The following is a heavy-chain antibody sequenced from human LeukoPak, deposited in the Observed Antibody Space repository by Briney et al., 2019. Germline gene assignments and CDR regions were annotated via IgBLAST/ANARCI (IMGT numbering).Heavy chain of an antibody. CDR3: AKEYSSGWSYDY. J-gene: IGHJ4*02. D-gene: IGHD6-19*01. Sequence: GGSLRLSCAASGFTFTSYWMHWVRQPPGKGLVWVSRINSDGSSTSYADSVKGRFTISRDNSKNTLYLQMNSLRAEDTAVYYCAKEYSSGWSYDYWGQGTLVTVSS. CDR2: INSDGSST. V-gene: IGHV3-74*01. CDR1: GFTFTSYW.